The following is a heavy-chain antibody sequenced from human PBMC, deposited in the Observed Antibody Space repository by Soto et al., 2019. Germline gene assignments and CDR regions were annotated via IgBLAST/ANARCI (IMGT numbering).Heavy chain of an antibody. J-gene: IGHJ3*02. CDR2: IWHDGSNK. V-gene: IGHV3-33*01. D-gene: IGHD3-9*01. Sequence: QVQLVESGGGVVQPGRSLRLSCAASGFTFSSYCMHWVRQAPGKGLEWVAVIWHDGSNKYYADSVKGRFTISRDNSKNTLYLQMNSLRAEDTAEYYCARDNSRGGYFGWSKAFDIWGEGTMVTVSS. CDR3: ARDNSRGGYFGWSKAFDI. CDR1: GFTFSSYC.